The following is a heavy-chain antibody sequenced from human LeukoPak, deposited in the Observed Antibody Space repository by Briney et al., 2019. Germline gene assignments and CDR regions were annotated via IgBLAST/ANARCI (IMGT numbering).Heavy chain of an antibody. CDR2: ISYDGSNK. Sequence: GGSLRLSCAASGFTFSSYGMHWVRQAPGKGLEGVAVISYDGSNKYYADSVKGRFTISRDNSKNTLYLQMNSLRAEDTAVYYCAKDDRYFDWFSRIDYWGQGTLVTVSS. V-gene: IGHV3-30*18. CDR1: GFTFSSYG. J-gene: IGHJ4*02. D-gene: IGHD3-9*01. CDR3: AKDDRYFDWFSRIDY.